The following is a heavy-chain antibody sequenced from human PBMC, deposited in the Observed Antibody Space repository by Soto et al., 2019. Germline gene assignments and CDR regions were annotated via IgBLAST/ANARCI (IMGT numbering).Heavy chain of an antibody. CDR2: INPNSGGT. D-gene: IGHD3-10*01. CDR1: GYTFTGYY. CDR3: ARDPRFSYGSGSPYYYYGMDV. V-gene: IGHV1-2*04. Sequence: ASVKVSCKASGYTFTGYYMHWVRQAPGQGLEWMGWINPNSGGTNYAQKFQGWVTMTRDTSISTAYMELSRLRSDDTAVYYCARDPRFSYGSGSPYYYYGMDVWGQGTTVTV. J-gene: IGHJ6*02.